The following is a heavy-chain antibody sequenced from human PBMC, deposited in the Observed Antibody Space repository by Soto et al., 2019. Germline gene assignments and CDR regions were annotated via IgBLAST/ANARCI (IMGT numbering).Heavy chain of an antibody. V-gene: IGHV4-31*03. CDR1: GGSISSGGYY. CDR2: IYYSGST. CDR3: AMFMVRGVIISGNWFDP. D-gene: IGHD3-10*01. Sequence: PSETLSLTCTVSGGSISSGGYYWSWIRQHPGKGLEWIGYIYYSGSTYYNPSLKSRVTISVDTSKNQFSLKLSSVTAADTAVYYFAMFMVRGVIISGNWFDPWGQGTLVTVSS. J-gene: IGHJ5*02.